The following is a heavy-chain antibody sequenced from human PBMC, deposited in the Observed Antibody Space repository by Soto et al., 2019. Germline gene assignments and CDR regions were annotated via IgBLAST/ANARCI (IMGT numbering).Heavy chain of an antibody. Sequence: QVQLQESGPGLVKPSETLSLTCTVSGSSISPFYWSWIRQPPGKGLEWIGSIYYTGSTKYNPSLNGRGTLPLGTFSNQHSMKFMSVTAADTAVHYCTIVGGYYGDYPNVDCWVPGTLVAVSS. CDR1: GSSISPFY. CDR3: TIVGGYYGDYPNVDC. CDR2: IYYTGST. J-gene: IGHJ4*02. V-gene: IGHV4-59*01. D-gene: IGHD4-17*01.